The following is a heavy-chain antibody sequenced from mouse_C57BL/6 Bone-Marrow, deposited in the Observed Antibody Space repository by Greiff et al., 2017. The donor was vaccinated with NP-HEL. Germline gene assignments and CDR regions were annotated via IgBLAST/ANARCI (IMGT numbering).Heavy chain of an antibody. V-gene: IGHV1-4*01. CDR3: ARGTTVVADV. Sequence: VQLQQSGAELARPGASVKMSCKASGYTFTSYTMHWVKQRPGQGLEWIGYINPSSGYTKYNQKFKDKATLTADKSSSTAYMQLSSLTSEDSAVYYCARGTTVVADVWGTGTTVTVSS. D-gene: IGHD1-1*01. CDR2: INPSSGYT. CDR1: GYTFTSYT. J-gene: IGHJ1*03.